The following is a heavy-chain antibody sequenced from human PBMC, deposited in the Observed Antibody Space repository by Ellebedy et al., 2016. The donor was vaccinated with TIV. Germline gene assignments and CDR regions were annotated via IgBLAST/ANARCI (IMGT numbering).Heavy chain of an antibody. CDR2: ISSDASNK. CDR3: AKVPVGFCSTPNCFNFDY. CDR1: GFTFSSYD. J-gene: IGHJ4*02. Sequence: PGGSLRLSCEASGFTFSSYDMHWVRQAPGKGLEWLALISSDASNKFYADSVKGRFTISRDNSKSTLYLQMSSLRPEDTAVYFCAKVPVGFCSTPNCFNFDYWGQGILLTVSS. D-gene: IGHD2-2*01. V-gene: IGHV3-30*18.